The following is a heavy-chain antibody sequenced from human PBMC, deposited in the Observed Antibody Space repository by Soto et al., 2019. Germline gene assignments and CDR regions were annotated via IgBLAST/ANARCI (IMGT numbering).Heavy chain of an antibody. CDR3: ARDDGYYRVYDY. D-gene: IGHD3-3*01. V-gene: IGHV4-30-4*01. CDR2: IYYTGST. Sequence: QVRLQESGPGLVKPSQTLSLTCTVSGGAISSGDYFWSWVRQPPGKGLEGIGYIYYTGSTSYDPSLKSRITMSLDTSTNQFSLKVSSVTAADTAVYFCARDDGYYRVYDYWGQGTLVTVSS. J-gene: IGHJ4*02. CDR1: GGAISSGDYF.